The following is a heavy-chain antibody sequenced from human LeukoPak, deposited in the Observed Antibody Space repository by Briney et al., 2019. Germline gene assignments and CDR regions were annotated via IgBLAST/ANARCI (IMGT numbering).Heavy chain of an antibody. Sequence: PGGSLRLSCVDSGFTFSSYAMSWDRQAPGKGLEWVSGISGSGGSTYYADSVKGRFTISRDNSKNTLYLQMNSLRAEDAAVYYCAKDSGYPIGYWGQGTLVTVSS. D-gene: IGHD3-22*01. CDR2: ISGSGGST. J-gene: IGHJ4*02. CDR1: GFTFSSYA. CDR3: AKDSGYPIGY. V-gene: IGHV3-23*01.